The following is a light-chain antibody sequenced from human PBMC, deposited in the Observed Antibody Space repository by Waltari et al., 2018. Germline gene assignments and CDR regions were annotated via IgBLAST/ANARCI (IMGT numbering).Light chain of an antibody. J-gene: IGKJ4*01. Sequence: DIHMTQSPSSLSASVGDRVTITCRASQSISGYLHWYQQKPGRAPRPLIFSASNLQSGVPSRFSGSGSGTDFTLTISSLQPEDFATYYCQQSFNRPPTFGGGTKVEVK. CDR3: QQSFNRPPT. CDR1: QSISGY. V-gene: IGKV1-39*01. CDR2: SAS.